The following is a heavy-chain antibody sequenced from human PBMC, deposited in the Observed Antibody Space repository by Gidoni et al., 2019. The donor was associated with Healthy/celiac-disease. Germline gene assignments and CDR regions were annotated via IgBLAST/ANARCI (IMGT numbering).Heavy chain of an antibody. Sequence: QLQLQESGPGLVKPSETLSLTCTVSGGSISSSSYYWGWIRQPPGKGLEWIGSIYYSGSTYYNPSLKSRVTISVDTSKNQFSLKLSSVTAADTAVYYCARQRVVPAASRFDYWGQGTLVTVSS. CDR1: GGSISSSSYY. CDR3: ARQRVVPAASRFDY. V-gene: IGHV4-39*01. J-gene: IGHJ4*02. D-gene: IGHD2-2*01. CDR2: IYYSGST.